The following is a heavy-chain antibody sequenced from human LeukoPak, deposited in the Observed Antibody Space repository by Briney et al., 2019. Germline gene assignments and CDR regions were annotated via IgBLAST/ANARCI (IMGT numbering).Heavy chain of an antibody. Sequence: GGSLRLSCETSGFTFSTFGMSWVRQAPGKGLEWVSPISGSGSSTYYADSVKGRFTISRDNSKNTLYLQMNSLRAEDTAVYYCARHGANYYYYYMDVWGKGTTVTVSS. CDR3: ARHGANYYYYYMDV. V-gene: IGHV3-23*01. J-gene: IGHJ6*03. CDR1: GFTFSTFG. CDR2: ISGSGSST. D-gene: IGHD3-16*01.